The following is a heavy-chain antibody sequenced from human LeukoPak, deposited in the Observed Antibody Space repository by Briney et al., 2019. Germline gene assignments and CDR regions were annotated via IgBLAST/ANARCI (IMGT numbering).Heavy chain of an antibody. CDR2: IFTSGST. Sequence: PSETLSLTCTVSGDSISGYYWSWIRQPAGKGLEWIGRIFTSGSTNYNPSLKSRATMSVDTSKNQFYLKLRSVTAADTAVYYCARALSYGMSYYFDYWGQGTLVTVSS. V-gene: IGHV4-4*07. CDR3: ARALSYGMSYYFDY. D-gene: IGHD3-16*02. CDR1: GDSISGYY. J-gene: IGHJ4*02.